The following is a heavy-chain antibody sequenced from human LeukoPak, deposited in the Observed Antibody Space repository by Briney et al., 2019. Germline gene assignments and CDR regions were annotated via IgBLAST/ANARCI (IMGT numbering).Heavy chain of an antibody. J-gene: IGHJ4*02. D-gene: IGHD3-10*01. CDR2: IKSKTDGETT. V-gene: IGHV3-15*01. Sequence: GGSLRLSCVDSGFTFTNAWMSWVRQAPGKGLEWIGRIKSKTDGETTTYAEPVRGRFTISRDDSKSAVYLQMNSLRIEDTAVYYCTTDLGTYYHGSQRLIPIDYWGQGTLVTVSS. CDR3: TTDLGTYYHGSQRLIPIDY. CDR1: GFTFTNAW.